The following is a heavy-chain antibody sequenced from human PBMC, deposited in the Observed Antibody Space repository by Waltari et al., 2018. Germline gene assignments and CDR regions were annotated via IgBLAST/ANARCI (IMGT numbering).Heavy chain of an antibody. CDR1: GFTFSSYA. D-gene: IGHD2-2*01. J-gene: IGHJ4*02. Sequence: EVQLLESGGGLVQPGGSLRLSCVASGFTFSSYAMSWVRQAPGKGWEWVAAISVSGDSTYSAESVKGRFTISRDNSKNTLYLQMNSLRAEDTARYYCAKADNIVPPIGFFDSWGQGALVTVSS. CDR2: ISVSGDST. V-gene: IGHV3-23*01. CDR3: AKADNIVPPIGFFDS.